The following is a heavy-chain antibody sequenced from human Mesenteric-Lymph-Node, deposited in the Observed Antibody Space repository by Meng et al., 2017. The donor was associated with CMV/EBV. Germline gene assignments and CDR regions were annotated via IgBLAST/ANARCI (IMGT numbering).Heavy chain of an antibody. CDR3: ARKPAANYYYYGMDV. Sequence: SETLSLTCTVSDGSISSYYWSWIRQSPGKGLEWIGYIYYSGSTNYNPSLKSRVTISVDTSKNQFSLKLSSVTAADTAVYYCARKPAANYYYYGMDVWGQGTTVTVSS. J-gene: IGHJ6*02. CDR1: DGSISSYY. V-gene: IGHV4-59*01. CDR2: IYYSGST. D-gene: IGHD2-2*01.